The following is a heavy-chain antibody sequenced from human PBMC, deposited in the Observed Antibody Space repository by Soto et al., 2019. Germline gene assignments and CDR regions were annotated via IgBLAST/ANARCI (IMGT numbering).Heavy chain of an antibody. CDR1: GGSFSGYY. V-gene: IGHV4-34*01. CDR2: INHSGST. J-gene: IGHJ3*02. D-gene: IGHD7-27*01. CDR3: ARGQETGDRSEI. Sequence: SETLSLTCAVYGGSFSGYYWSWIRQPPGKGLEWIGEINHSGSTNYNPSLKSRVTISVDTSKNQFSLNLTYVTAADTAVYYCARGQETGDRSEIWGQGTMVTVSS.